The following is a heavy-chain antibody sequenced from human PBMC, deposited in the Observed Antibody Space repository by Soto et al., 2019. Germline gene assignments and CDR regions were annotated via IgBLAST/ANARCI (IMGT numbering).Heavy chain of an antibody. V-gene: IGHV3-23*01. D-gene: IGHD3-10*01. J-gene: IGHJ4*02. CDR1: GFTFSTYA. CDR3: ALRKTGSFFDY. CDR2: IGASGAGT. Sequence: PGGSLRLACAASGFTFSTYAISWVRQAPGKGLEWVSGIGASGAGTYYAESVKGRFTISRDNSKNTLHLQMNSLRAEDTAVYYCALRKTGSFFDYWGQGTLVTVSS.